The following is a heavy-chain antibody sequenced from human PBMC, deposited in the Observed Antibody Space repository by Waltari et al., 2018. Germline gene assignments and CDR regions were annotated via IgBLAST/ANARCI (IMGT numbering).Heavy chain of an antibody. CDR3: ATGSAVITRWGELSLGY. J-gene: IGHJ4*02. Sequence: EVQLVQSGAEVKKPGATVKISCKASGYTFTDYYMHWVQQAPGKGLEWMGRVDPEDGETIYAEKCQGRGTITADTSTDTAYMELSSLRSEDTAVYYCATGSAVITRWGELSLGYWGQGTLVTVSS. CDR1: GYTFTDYY. V-gene: IGHV1-69-2*01. D-gene: IGHD3-16*02. CDR2: VDPEDGET.